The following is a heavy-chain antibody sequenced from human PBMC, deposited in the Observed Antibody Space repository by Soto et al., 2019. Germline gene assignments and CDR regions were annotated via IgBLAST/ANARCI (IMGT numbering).Heavy chain of an antibody. CDR2: ISSSSSTI. CDR3: ARTMGQLVLWFDP. CDR1: GFTFSSYS. J-gene: IGHJ5*02. D-gene: IGHD6-13*01. V-gene: IGHV3-48*01. Sequence: GGSLRLSCAASGFTFSSYSMNWVRQAPGKGLEWVSYISSSSSTIYYADSVKGRFTISRDNAKNSLYLQMNSLRGEDTAVYYCARTMGQLVLWFDPWGQGTLVTVSS.